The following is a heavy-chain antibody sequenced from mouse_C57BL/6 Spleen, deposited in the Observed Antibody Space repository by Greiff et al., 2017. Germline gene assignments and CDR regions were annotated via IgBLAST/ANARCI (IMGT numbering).Heavy chain of an antibody. Sequence: EVHLVESGGGLVKPGGSLKLSCAASGFTFSDYGMHWVRQAPEKGLEWVAYISSGSSTIYYADTVKGRFTISRDNAKNTLFLQMTSLRSEDTAMYYCAREGAAQAYYAMDYWGQGTSVTVSS. V-gene: IGHV5-17*01. D-gene: IGHD3-2*02. CDR1: GFTFSDYG. CDR2: ISSGSSTI. CDR3: AREGAAQAYYAMDY. J-gene: IGHJ4*01.